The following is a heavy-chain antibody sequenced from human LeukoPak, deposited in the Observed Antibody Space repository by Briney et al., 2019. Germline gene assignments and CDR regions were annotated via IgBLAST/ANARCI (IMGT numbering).Heavy chain of an antibody. CDR2: IYYSGST. CDR1: GGSISSYY. D-gene: IGHD3-16*02. CDR3: ARVARLGALSLPYYYMDV. J-gene: IGHJ6*03. Sequence: SETLPLTCTVSGGSISSYYWSWIRQPPGKGLEWIGYIYYSGSTNYNPSLKSRGTISVDTPKPQFSPKLSSVTAADTAVYYCARVARLGALSLPYYYMDVWGKGTTVTVSS. V-gene: IGHV4-59*01.